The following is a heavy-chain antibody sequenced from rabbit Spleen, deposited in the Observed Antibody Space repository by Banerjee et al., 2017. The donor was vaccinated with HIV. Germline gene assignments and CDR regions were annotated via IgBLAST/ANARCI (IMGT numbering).Heavy chain of an antibody. J-gene: IGHJ4*01. CDR1: GFSFSNKAV. Sequence: QEQMEESGGGLVQPEGSLTLSCTASGFSFSNKAVMCWVRQAPGKGLEWIACINAATGKPVYATWAKGRFTISRTSSTTVTLRMTSLTAADRATYFCARDLVGVIGWNFYLWGPGTLVTVS. D-gene: IGHD1-1*01. V-gene: IGHV1S45*01. CDR2: INAATGKP. CDR3: ARDLVGVIGWNFYL.